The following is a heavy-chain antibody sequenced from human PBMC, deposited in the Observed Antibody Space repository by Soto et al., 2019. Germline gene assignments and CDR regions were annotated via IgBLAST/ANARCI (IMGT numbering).Heavy chain of an antibody. J-gene: IGHJ4*02. Sequence: GRSLRLSCAASGFTFSSYGMHWVRQAPGKGLEWVAVIWYDGSNKYYADSVKGRFTISRDNSKNTLYLQMNSLRAEDTAVYYCARSYYYDSSGYPSSSPVYYWGQGSLVTVSS. V-gene: IGHV3-33*01. D-gene: IGHD3-22*01. CDR1: GFTFSSYG. CDR2: IWYDGSNK. CDR3: ARSYYYDSSGYPSSSPVYY.